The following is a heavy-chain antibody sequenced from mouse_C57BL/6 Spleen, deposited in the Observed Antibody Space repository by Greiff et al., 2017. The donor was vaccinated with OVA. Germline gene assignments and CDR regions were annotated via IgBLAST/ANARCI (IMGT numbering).Heavy chain of an antibody. CDR1: GFTFSSYG. Sequence: EVKLVESGGDLVKPGGSLKLSCAASGFTFSSYGMSWVRQTPDKRLEWVATISSGGSYTYYPDSVKGRFTISRDNAKNTLYLQMSSLKSEDTAMYYCARLDSSGYVGGQGTTLTVSS. CDR3: ARLDSSGYV. D-gene: IGHD3-2*02. J-gene: IGHJ2*01. V-gene: IGHV5-6*01. CDR2: ISSGGSYT.